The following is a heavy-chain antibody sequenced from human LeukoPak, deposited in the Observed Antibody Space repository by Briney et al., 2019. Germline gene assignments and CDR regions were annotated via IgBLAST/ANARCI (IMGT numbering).Heavy chain of an antibody. CDR2: ICYSGST. V-gene: IGHV4-59*11. D-gene: IGHD3-22*01. CDR3: ARGRSSGYLYYFDY. Sequence: PSETLSLSCTVSGGSISSHYWSWIRQPPGKGLEWIGYICYSGSTNYNPSLKSRVTISVDTSKNQFSLKLSAVSAADTALNYWARGRSSGYLYYFDYWGQGTLVTVSS. J-gene: IGHJ4*02. CDR1: GGSISSHY.